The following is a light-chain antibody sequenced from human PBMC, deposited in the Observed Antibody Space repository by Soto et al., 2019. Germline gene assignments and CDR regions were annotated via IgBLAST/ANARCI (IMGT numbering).Light chain of an antibody. CDR2: GAS. Sequence: EIVLTQSPGTLSLSPGERATLSCRASQSVSSSYLAWYQQKPGQAPRLLIYGASSRATGIPDRFSGSGSGTDFALTISRLEPEDFALYYCQQYDGSPRTFCQGTKVEIK. CDR3: QQYDGSPRT. V-gene: IGKV3-20*01. J-gene: IGKJ1*01. CDR1: QSVSSSY.